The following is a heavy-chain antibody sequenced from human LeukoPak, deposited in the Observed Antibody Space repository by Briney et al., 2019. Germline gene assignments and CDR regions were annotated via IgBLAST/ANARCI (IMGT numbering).Heavy chain of an antibody. D-gene: IGHD3-10*01. J-gene: IGHJ1*01. CDR1: GYTFTGYD. V-gene: IGHV1-2*02. Sequence: ASVKVSCKASGYTFTGYDMHWVRQAPGQGLGWMGWINPNSGGTNYAQKVQGRVTMTRDTSISTAYMELSRLRSDDTAVYYCARGGLFLWFGELAYFQHWGQGTLVTVSS. CDR2: INPNSGGT. CDR3: ARGGLFLWFGELAYFQH.